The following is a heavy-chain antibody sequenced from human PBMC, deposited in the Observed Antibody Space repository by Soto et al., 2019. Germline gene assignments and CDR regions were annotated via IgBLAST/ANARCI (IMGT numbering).Heavy chain of an antibody. Sequence: SENLSLTCTLCGGNISSSSYYWGWIRQPPGKGLEWIGSIYYSGSTYYNPSLMSTVTISVDLSMNQFSLKLSSVTAADTAVYYCAREYNWNYVGFDYWGQGTLVTVCS. CDR3: AREYNWNYVGFDY. J-gene: IGHJ4*02. D-gene: IGHD1-7*01. CDR1: GGNISSSSYY. CDR2: IYYSGST. V-gene: IGHV4-39*02.